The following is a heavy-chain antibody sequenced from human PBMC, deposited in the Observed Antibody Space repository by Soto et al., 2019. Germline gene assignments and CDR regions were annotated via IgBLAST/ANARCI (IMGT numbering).Heavy chain of an antibody. CDR2: IYPGDSDT. Sequence: VEALTISCKGSVYRSTSSWIGWVRQMPGKGLEWMGIIYPGDSDTRYGPSFQGQVTISADKSISTAYLQWSSLKASDTAMYYCARRITMSYAFDIWGQGTMVTVS. CDR1: VYRSTSSW. J-gene: IGHJ3*02. CDR3: ARRITMSYAFDI. D-gene: IGHD3-10*02. V-gene: IGHV5-51*01.